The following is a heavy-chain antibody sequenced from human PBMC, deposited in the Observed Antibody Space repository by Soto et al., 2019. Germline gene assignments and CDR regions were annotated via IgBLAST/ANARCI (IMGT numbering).Heavy chain of an antibody. Sequence: ASVKVSCKASGGTFSSYAISWVRQAPGQGLEWMGGIIPIFGTANYAQKFQGRVTITADESTSTAYMELSSLRSEDTAVYYCARDDYVPASLAYWGQGTLVTVSS. CDR1: GGTFSSYA. CDR2: IIPIFGTA. D-gene: IGHD4-17*01. CDR3: ARDDYVPASLAY. J-gene: IGHJ4*02. V-gene: IGHV1-69*13.